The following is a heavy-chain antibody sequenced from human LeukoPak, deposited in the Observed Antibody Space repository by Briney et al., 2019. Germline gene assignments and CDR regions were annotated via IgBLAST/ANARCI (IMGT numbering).Heavy chain of an antibody. D-gene: IGHD4-17*01. J-gene: IGHJ4*02. CDR3: AKSPDYGDYESYFDY. CDR1: GFTFSSYA. CDR2: ISGSGGST. Sequence: GGSLRLSCAASGFTFSSYAMSWVRQAPGKGLEWVSAISGSGGSTYYADSVKGRFTISRDNSKNTLCLQMNSLRAEDTAVYYCAKSPDYGDYESYFDYWGQGTLVTVSS. V-gene: IGHV3-23*01.